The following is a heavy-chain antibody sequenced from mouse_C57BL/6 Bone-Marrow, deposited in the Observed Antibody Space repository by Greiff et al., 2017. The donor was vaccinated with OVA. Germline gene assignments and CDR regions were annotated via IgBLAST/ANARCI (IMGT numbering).Heavy chain of an antibody. CDR2: LDPSDSYT. D-gene: IGHD2-13*01. J-gene: IGHJ3*01. CDR1: GYSFTSYW. V-gene: IGHV1-69*01. Sequence: QVQLQQSGAELVMPGASVKLSCKASGYSFTSYWMHWVKPRPGQGLEWIGELDPSDSYTHSNKKFKGKATLTADKSSSTAYMQLSSLTSEDSAVYYCARDGDSPLFAYWGQGTLVTVSA. CDR3: ARDGDSPLFAY.